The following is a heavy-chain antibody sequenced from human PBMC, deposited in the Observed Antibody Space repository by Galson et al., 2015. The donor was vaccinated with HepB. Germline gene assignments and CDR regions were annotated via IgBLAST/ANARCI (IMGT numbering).Heavy chain of an antibody. J-gene: IGHJ3*01. Sequence: SLRLSCAASGFTFSSYWMSWVRQGPGKGLEWVDNIKEDGSEKYYVDSVKGRFTISRDKAKNSLNLQMNSLRAEDTAVYYCAREYRSSGDVFDFWGQGTMVSVSS. V-gene: IGHV3-7*01. CDR2: IKEDGSEK. D-gene: IGHD6-6*01. CDR3: AREYRSSGDVFDF. CDR1: GFTFSSYW.